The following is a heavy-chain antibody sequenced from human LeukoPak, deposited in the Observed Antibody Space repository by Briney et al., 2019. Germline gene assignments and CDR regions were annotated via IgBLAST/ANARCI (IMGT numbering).Heavy chain of an antibody. V-gene: IGHV4-4*07. CDR1: GGSISSYY. J-gene: IGHJ5*02. Sequence: PSETLSLTCTVSGGSISSYYWSWIRQPAGKGLEWIGRIYTSGSTNYNPSLKSRVTISVDTSKNQFSLKLSSVTAADTAVYYCARGWGYYGSGSRTTLWFDPWGQGTLVTVSS. CDR2: IYTSGST. D-gene: IGHD3-10*01. CDR3: ARGWGYYGSGSRTTLWFDP.